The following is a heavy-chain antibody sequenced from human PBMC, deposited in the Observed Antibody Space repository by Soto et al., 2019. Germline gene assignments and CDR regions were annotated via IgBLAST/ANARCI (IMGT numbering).Heavy chain of an antibody. J-gene: IGHJ4*02. D-gene: IGHD6-19*01. V-gene: IGHV4-59*01. Sequence: SETLSLSCTVSGCSFSPNYWSWIRQPPGKGLEWIGYIYYSGSTNYNPSLKSRVTISVDTSKNQFSLKLSSVTAADTAVYYCAREGSSGWHYWGQGTLVTVSS. CDR3: AREGSSGWHY. CDR1: GCSFSPNY. CDR2: IYYSGST.